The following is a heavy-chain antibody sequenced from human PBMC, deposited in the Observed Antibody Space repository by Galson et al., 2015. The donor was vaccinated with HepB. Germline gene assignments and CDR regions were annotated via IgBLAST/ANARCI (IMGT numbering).Heavy chain of an antibody. Sequence: SVKVSCKASGYTFTDYDINWVRQATGQGLEWMGWMTPSSGKTDYAQKFQGRVTMTRDTSISTAYMELSSLTSEDSAVYYCATKRLRFMKWLTGRGYEQYYYMDVWGKGTTVTVS. D-gene: IGHD3-3*01. CDR3: ATKRLRFMKWLTGRGYEQYYYMDV. V-gene: IGHV1-8*01. J-gene: IGHJ6*03. CDR2: MTPSSGKT. CDR1: GYTFTDYD.